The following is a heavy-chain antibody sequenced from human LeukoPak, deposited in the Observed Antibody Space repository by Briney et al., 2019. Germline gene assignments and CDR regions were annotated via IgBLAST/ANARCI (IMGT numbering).Heavy chain of an antibody. Sequence: SETLSLTCTVSGGSISSSSYNWGWIRQPPGKGLDWIGSIYYSGGTYYNPSLESRVTISVDTSKNQFSLKLSSVTAADTAVYYCARHLDYSNHVFDYWGQGTLVTVSS. J-gene: IGHJ4*02. D-gene: IGHD4-11*01. CDR1: GGSISSSSYN. CDR3: ARHLDYSNHVFDY. V-gene: IGHV4-39*01. CDR2: IYYSGGT.